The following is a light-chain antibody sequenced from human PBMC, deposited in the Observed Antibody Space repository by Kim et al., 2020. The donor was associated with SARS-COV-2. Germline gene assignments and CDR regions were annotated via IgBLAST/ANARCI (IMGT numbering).Light chain of an antibody. CDR1: SSDVGGYNY. J-gene: IGLJ1*01. Sequence: QSALTQPASVSGSPGQSITISCTGTSSDVGGYNYVSWYQQHRGKAPKLMIYDVSKRPSGVSNRFSGSKSGNTASLTISGLQAEDEADYYCSSYTSSSTFFGTGTKVTVL. CDR3: SSYTSSSTF. V-gene: IGLV2-14*01. CDR2: DVS.